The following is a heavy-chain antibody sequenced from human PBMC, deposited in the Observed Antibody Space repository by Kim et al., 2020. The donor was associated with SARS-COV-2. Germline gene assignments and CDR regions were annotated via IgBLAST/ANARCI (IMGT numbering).Heavy chain of an antibody. Sequence: GGSLRLSCAVSGFTFSDYYMNWIRQAPGKGLEWIAYITSSGSVTYYADSVKGRFTISRDNAKNSLFLQMNSLRAEDTAVYYCARDPSRIVVPAAVWGQGTLVTVST. CDR2: ITSSGSVT. CDR1: GFTFSDYY. D-gene: IGHD2-2*01. V-gene: IGHV3-11*01. CDR3: ARDPSRIVVPAAV. J-gene: IGHJ4*02.